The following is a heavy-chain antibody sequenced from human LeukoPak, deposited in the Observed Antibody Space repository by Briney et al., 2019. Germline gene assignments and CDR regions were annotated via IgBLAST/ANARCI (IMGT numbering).Heavy chain of an antibody. J-gene: IGHJ4*02. Sequence: ASVRVSCKASGYTVTGYYMHWVRQAPGQGLEWLGWINPNSGGTNYAQKFQGRVTMTRDTSISTAYMELSRLRSDDTAVYYCARGYDSSAYYYYFIDYWGQGTLVTVSS. CDR3: ARGYDSSAYYYYFIDY. D-gene: IGHD3-22*01. CDR1: GYTVTGYY. CDR2: INPNSGGT. V-gene: IGHV1-2*02.